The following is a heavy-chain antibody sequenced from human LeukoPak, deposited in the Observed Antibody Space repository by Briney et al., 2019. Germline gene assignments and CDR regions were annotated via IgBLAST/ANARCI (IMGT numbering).Heavy chain of an antibody. J-gene: IGHJ4*02. D-gene: IGHD1-26*01. Sequence: SETLSLTCTVSGASLGTYCWSWIRQPPGKGLGWIGYVFHTGSTKYNPSLESRVSMSVDTSKNQFSLKLTSVTAADTAVYYCTRKSGRYWGIDGWGQGTLVSVSS. V-gene: IGHV4-59*01. CDR1: GASLGTYC. CDR2: VFHTGST. CDR3: TRKSGRYWGIDG.